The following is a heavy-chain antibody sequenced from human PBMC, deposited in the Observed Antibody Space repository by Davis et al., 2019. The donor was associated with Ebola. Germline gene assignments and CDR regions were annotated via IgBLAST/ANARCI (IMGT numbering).Heavy chain of an antibody. V-gene: IGHV4-4*07. CDR2: IYTSGST. Sequence: SETLSLTCTVSGGSISSYYWSWIRQPAGKGLEWIGRIYTSGSTNYNPSLKSRVTMSVDTSKNQFSLKLSSVTAADTAVYYCARGGPDYYDSSGYVTGYYFDYWGQGTLVTVSS. D-gene: IGHD3-22*01. CDR1: GGSISSYY. CDR3: ARGGPDYYDSSGYVTGYYFDY. J-gene: IGHJ4*02.